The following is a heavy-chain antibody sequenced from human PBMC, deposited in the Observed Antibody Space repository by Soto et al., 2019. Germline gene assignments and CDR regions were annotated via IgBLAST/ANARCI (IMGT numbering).Heavy chain of an antibody. CDR2: ISAYNGNT. V-gene: IGHV1-18*01. J-gene: IGHJ3*02. D-gene: IGHD4-17*01. Sequence: ASVKVSCKASGYTFTSYGIRWVRQAPGQGHEWMGWISAYNGNTNYAQKLQGRVTMTTDTSTSTAYMELRSLRSDDTAVSYRARPDDYGGNDAFDIWAQRTLVTVSS. CDR3: ARPDDYGGNDAFDI. CDR1: GYTFTSYG.